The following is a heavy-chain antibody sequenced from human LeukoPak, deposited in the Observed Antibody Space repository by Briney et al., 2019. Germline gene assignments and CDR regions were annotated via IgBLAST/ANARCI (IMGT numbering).Heavy chain of an antibody. J-gene: IGHJ4*02. CDR3: ARHTGDGGSFDY. CDR1: GYTFTSYA. Sequence: GASVKVSCKASGYTFTSYAMNWVRQAPGQGLEWMGWINPNSGGTNYAQKFQGWVTMTRDTSISTAYMELSRLRSDDTAVYYCARHTGDGGSFDYWGQGTLVTVSS. V-gene: IGHV1-2*04. CDR2: INPNSGGT. D-gene: IGHD7-27*01.